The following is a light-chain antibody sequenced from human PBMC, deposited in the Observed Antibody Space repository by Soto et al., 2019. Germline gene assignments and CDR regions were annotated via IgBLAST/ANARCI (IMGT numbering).Light chain of an antibody. CDR2: AAS. CDR3: QKFSAVPT. CDR1: QAIYNY. V-gene: IGKV1-27*01. Sequence: DIQMTQSPSSLSASVGDRVTITCRASQAIYNYLAWYQQKPGKVPTLLISAASTLQSGVPSRFSGSGSGTDFTLTISSLQPEDVATYYCQKFSAVPTFGGGSKVEI. J-gene: IGKJ4*01.